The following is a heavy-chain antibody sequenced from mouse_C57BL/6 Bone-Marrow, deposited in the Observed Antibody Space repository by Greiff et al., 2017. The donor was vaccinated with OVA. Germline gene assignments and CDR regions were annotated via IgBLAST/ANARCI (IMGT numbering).Heavy chain of an antibody. CDR1: GFTFSDYY. CDR2: ISNGGGST. V-gene: IGHV5-12*01. CDR3: ARNRLLRYPYYYAMDY. Sequence: DVKLVESGGGLVQPGGSLKLSCAASGFTFSDYYMYWVRQTPEKRLEWVAYISNGGGSTYYPDTVKGRFTISRDNAKNTLYLQMSRLKSEDTAMYYCARNRLLRYPYYYAMDYWGQGTSVTVSS. J-gene: IGHJ4*01. D-gene: IGHD1-1*01.